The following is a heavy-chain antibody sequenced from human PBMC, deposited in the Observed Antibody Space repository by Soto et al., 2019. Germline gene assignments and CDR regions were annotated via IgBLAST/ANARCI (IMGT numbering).Heavy chain of an antibody. CDR1: SFTFTSYD. J-gene: IGHJ4*02. D-gene: IGHD4-17*01. CDR2: ISSDGTKK. CDR3: AKDPYGDSVC. V-gene: IGHV3-30*18. Sequence: QVQLVESGGGVVQPGRSLRLSCAASSFTFTSYDLHWVRQAPGKGLEWVAFISSDGTKKYYADSVKGRFTISRDNSKNTLYLQMNSLRPEDTAGYHCAKDPYGDSVCWGQGTLRTVSS.